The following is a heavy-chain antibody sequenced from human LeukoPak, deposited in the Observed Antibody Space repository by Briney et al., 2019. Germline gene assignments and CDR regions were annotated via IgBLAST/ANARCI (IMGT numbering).Heavy chain of an antibody. J-gene: IGHJ4*02. CDR2: ISAYNGNT. V-gene: IGHV1-18*01. D-gene: IGHD3-22*01. Sequence: ASVKVSCKASGYTFTSYGISWVRQAPGQGLEWMGWISAYNGNTNYAQKLQGRVTMTTDTSTSTAYMELSSLRSEDTAVYYCAREGDKYYYDSSGYHDYWGQGTLVTVSS. CDR3: AREGDKYYYDSSGYHDY. CDR1: GYTFTSYG.